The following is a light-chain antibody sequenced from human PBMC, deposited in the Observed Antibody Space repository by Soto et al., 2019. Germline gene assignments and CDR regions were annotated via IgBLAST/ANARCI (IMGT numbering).Light chain of an antibody. CDR2: EVS. CDR3: SSYAGSNYV. V-gene: IGLV2-8*01. J-gene: IGLJ1*01. CDR1: SSDVGGYNY. Sequence: QSALTQPPSASGSPGQSVTISCTGTSSDVGGYNYVSWYQQHPGKAPKLMIYEVSKRPSGVPDRFSGSKSSNTASLTVSGLQAEDEADYCCSSYAGSNYVFGTGTKLTVL.